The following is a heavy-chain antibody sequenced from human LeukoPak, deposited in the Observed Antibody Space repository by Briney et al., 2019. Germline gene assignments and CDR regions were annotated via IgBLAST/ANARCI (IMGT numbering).Heavy chain of an antibody. CDR3: ARDYHYGDYDFQDYYYYMDV. Sequence: GASVKLSCKAFGYTFTGYWMHWVRQAPGQGPEWMGVISPSGGSTIYAQKFQGRVTMTRDMSTSTVYMELSSLRSEDTAVYYCARDYHYGDYDFQDYYYYMDVWGKGTTVTVSS. V-gene: IGHV1-46*01. D-gene: IGHD4-17*01. CDR1: GYTFTGYW. CDR2: ISPSGGST. J-gene: IGHJ6*03.